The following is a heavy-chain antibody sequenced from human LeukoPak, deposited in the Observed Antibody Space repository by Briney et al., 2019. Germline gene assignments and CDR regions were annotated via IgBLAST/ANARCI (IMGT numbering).Heavy chain of an antibody. Sequence: QPGGSLRLSCAASGFTFSNTAMSWVRQAPGKGLEWVPAISGSGGSTYYADSVKGRFTISRDNSKNTLYLQMNSLRAEDTAVYYCAKHSTGVECWGRGTLVTVSS. CDR3: AKHSTGVEC. CDR1: GFTFSNTA. J-gene: IGHJ2*01. CDR2: ISGSGGST. V-gene: IGHV3-23*01. D-gene: IGHD3-10*01.